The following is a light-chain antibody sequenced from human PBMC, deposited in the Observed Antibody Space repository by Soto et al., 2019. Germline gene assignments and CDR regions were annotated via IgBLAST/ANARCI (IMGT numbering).Light chain of an antibody. CDR3: QQYGSSPWT. CDR2: GAS. CDR1: QSVSSSY. V-gene: IGKV3-20*01. Sequence: EIVLTQSPGTLSLSPGERATLSCRASQSVSSSYLAWYQQKPGQAPRLLIYGASSRATGIPDRFSGSGSGTDFTLTISRLEPEDFAVDYCQQYGSSPWTFGQGTKVAIK. J-gene: IGKJ1*01.